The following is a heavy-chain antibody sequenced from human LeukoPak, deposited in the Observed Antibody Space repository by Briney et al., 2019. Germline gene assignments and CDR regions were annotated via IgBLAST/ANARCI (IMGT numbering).Heavy chain of an antibody. CDR1: GFTFSSYS. J-gene: IGHJ6*03. D-gene: IGHD6-13*01. CDR2: ISSSSSYI. Sequence: PGGSLRLSCAASGFTFSSYSMNWVRQAPGKGLEWVSSISSSSSYIYYADSVKGRFTISRDNAKNSLYLQMNSLRAEDTAVYYCARAPRQQLNYYYYMDVWGKGTTVTISS. V-gene: IGHV3-21*01. CDR3: ARAPRQQLNYYYYMDV.